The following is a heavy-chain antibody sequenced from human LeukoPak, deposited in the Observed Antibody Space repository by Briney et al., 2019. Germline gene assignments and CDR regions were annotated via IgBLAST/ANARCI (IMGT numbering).Heavy chain of an antibody. D-gene: IGHD3-10*01. CDR3: ARVVDYYGSGSYEGWFDP. CDR1: GFTFSSYW. CDR2: INSDVSST. Sequence: GGSLRLSCAASGFTFSSYWMHWVRQAPGKGLGWVSRINSDVSSTSYADSVTGRFTIARDNAKNTLYLQIISLRAEDTAVYYCARVVDYYGSGSYEGWFDPWGQGTLVTVSS. V-gene: IGHV3-74*01. J-gene: IGHJ5*02.